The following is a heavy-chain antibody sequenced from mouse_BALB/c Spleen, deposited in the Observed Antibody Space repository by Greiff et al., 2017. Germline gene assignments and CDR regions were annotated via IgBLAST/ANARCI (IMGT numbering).Heavy chain of an antibody. J-gene: IGHJ1*01. D-gene: IGHD2-3*01. Sequence: EVKLMESGPGLVKPSQSLSLTCTVTGYSITSDYAWNWIRQFPGNKLEWMGYISYSGSTSYNPSLKSRISITRDTSKNQFFLQLNSVTTEDTATYYCARKDDPYWYFDVWGAGTTVTVSS. CDR1: GYSITSDYA. CDR3: ARKDDPYWYFDV. CDR2: ISYSGST. V-gene: IGHV3-2*02.